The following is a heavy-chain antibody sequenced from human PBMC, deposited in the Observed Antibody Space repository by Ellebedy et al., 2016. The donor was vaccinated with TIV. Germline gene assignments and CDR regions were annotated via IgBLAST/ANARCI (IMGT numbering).Heavy chain of an antibody. J-gene: IGHJ4*02. V-gene: IGHV4-39*01. Sequence: MPSETLSLTCSVPGGSVSSTRYYWAWIRQPPGKGLEYIGSVYYSGRTYYNPSFKSRVTLSADTSKNQFSLNLRTVTAADTAVYYCARTDPWQPIDDWGQGILVSVSS. CDR3: ARTDPWQPIDD. D-gene: IGHD2-21*02. CDR1: GGSVSSTRYY. CDR2: VYYSGRT.